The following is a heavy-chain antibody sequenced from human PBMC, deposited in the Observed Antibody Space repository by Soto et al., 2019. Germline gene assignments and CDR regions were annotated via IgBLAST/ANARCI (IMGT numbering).Heavy chain of an antibody. V-gene: IGHV3-23*01. Sequence: EVQLLESGGGLAQPGGSLRLSCAASGFSFSSYAMSWVRQAPGKGLEWVSGISGSDGSTYYADSVKGRFAISRDNSRNTLYLQKNSLRAGGPAVYYCAKDWWMTTTGGFDYWGQGTLVTVSS. CDR1: GFSFSSYA. D-gene: IGHD4-17*01. J-gene: IGHJ4*02. CDR2: ISGSDGST. CDR3: AKDWWMTTTGGFDY.